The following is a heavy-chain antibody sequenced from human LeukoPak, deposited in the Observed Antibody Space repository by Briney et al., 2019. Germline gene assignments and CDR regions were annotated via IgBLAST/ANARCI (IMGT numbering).Heavy chain of an antibody. D-gene: IGHD1-1*01. CDR1: GDSVSSNSAA. CDR3: ARVVRRYNWRPDYYYYYMDV. J-gene: IGHJ6*03. V-gene: IGHV6-1*01. Sequence: SQTLSLTCAISGDSVSSNSAAWNWIRQSPSRGLEWLGRTYYRSKWYNDYAVSVKSRITINPDTSKNQFSLQLNSVTPEDTAVYYCARVVRRYNWRPDYYYYYMDVWGKGTTVTVSS. CDR2: TYYRSKWYN.